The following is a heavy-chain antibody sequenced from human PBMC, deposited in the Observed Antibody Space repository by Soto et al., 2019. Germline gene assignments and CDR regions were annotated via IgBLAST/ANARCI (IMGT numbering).Heavy chain of an antibody. CDR2: VSGGGAST. D-gene: IGHD3-3*01. CDR1: GFSFAGYA. V-gene: IGHV3-23*01. J-gene: IGHJ4*02. CDR3: AKTHSFNGYYTGFDS. Sequence: EVQVSESGGGLVQPGGSLRLSCIVSGFSFAGYALAWVRQAPGKGLEWVAAVSGGGASTYYADSVKGRFSISGHKSGNMVYLQMNSLPAGDTAVYYCAKTHSFNGYYTGFDSWGQGTRVTVSS.